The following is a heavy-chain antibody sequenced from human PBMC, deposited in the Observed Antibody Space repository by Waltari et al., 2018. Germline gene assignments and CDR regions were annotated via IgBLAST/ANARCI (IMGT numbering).Heavy chain of an antibody. CDR1: GGSFSGYS. J-gene: IGHJ4*02. D-gene: IGHD3-3*01. Sequence: QVQLQQWGAGLLTPSETLSLTCAVYGGSFSGYSWSWIRQPPGKGLEWIGEINHSGSTNYNPSLKSRVTISVDTSKNQFSLKLSSVTAADTAVYYCARGRGRDFWSGGLGHYFDYWGQGTLVTVSS. CDR3: ARGRGRDFWSGGLGHYFDY. CDR2: INHSGST. V-gene: IGHV4-34*01.